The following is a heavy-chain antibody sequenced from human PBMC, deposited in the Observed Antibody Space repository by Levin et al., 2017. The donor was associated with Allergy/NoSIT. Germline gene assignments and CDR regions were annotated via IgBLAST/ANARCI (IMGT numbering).Heavy chain of an antibody. CDR1: GFTFSSYA. D-gene: IGHD1-26*01. Sequence: GGSLRLSCAASGFTFSSYAMHWVRQAPGKGLEWVAVISYDGSNKYYADSVKGRFTISRDNSKNTLYLQMNSLRAEDTAVYYCARGEWNSGSHGWAPYYFDYWGQGTLVTVSS. V-gene: IGHV3-30-3*01. J-gene: IGHJ4*02. CDR2: ISYDGSNK. CDR3: ARGEWNSGSHGWAPYYFDY.